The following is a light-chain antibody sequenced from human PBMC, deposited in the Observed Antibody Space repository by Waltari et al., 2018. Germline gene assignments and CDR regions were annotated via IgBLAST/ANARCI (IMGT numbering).Light chain of an antibody. Sequence: SYVLTQPPSVSVAPGATARISCGGNDIGTKRVHLFQQRPSQAPVLVIYYDSDRPSGIPVRFSGFKSGNTATLTISRVEAGDEADYYCQVWDTTSNHRVFGGGTKLTVL. J-gene: IGLJ2*01. CDR2: YDS. V-gene: IGLV3-21*04. CDR1: DIGTKR. CDR3: QVWDTTSNHRV.